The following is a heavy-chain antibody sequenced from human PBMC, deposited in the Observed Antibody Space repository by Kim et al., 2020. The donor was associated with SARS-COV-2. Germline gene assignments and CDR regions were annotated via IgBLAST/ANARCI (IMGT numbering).Heavy chain of an antibody. CDR1: GFIFRNYG. V-gene: IGHV3-33*01. CDR2: IYYDESGK. D-gene: IGHD3-22*01. J-gene: IGHJ4*02. CDR3: VRGRWINYDTTGYYYFDN. Sequence: GGSLRLSCEASGFIFRNYGMHWVRQAPGKGLEWVSVIYYDESGKYYADSVKGRFTISRDNSKNTLDLQMDSLRAEDTAVYYCVRGRWINYDTTGYYYFDNWGQGTLVTVSS.